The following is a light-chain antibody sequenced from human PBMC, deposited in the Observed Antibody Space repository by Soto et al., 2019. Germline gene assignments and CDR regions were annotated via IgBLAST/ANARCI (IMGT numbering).Light chain of an antibody. Sequence: QSALTQPASVSGSPGQSITISCTGTSSDVGGYNYVSWYQQHPGKAPKLMIYEVSNRPSGVSNRFSGSKSGNTASLTIFGLQAEDEADYYCSSYTSSSTLVVGGGTKLTVL. CDR2: EVS. J-gene: IGLJ2*01. CDR3: SSYTSSSTLV. V-gene: IGLV2-14*01. CDR1: SSDVGGYNY.